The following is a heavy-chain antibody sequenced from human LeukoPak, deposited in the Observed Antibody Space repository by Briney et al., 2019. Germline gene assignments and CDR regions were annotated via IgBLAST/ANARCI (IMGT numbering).Heavy chain of an antibody. CDR1: GYSFTTYW. V-gene: IGHV5-51*01. D-gene: IGHD1-26*01. CDR2: IYPGDSDT. J-gene: IGHJ4*02. Sequence: GGSLKISCKGSGYSFTTYWIGWVRQMPGKGLEWMGIIYPGDSDTTYSPAFQGQVTISVDKSVNTAYLQWSSLKPSDTAVYYCARHGLGGSGSYSRYWGQGTLVTVSS. CDR3: ARHGLGGSGSYSRY.